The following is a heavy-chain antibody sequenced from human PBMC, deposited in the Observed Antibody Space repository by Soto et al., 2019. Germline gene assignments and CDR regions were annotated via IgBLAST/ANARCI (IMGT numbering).Heavy chain of an antibody. CDR1: GFSLSTSGVG. CDR3: PPSFWRGYKAWFDP. CDR2: IYWDDDK. Sequence: QITLKESGPTRVKPTQTLTLTCTFSGFSLSTSGVGVGWIRQPPGKALEWLALIYWDDDKRYSPSLKTRLTITKHTSTHQVVLTMPNMDPVDTATYYCPPSFWRGYKAWFDPWGQGTLVTVSS. D-gene: IGHD3-3*01. V-gene: IGHV2-5*02. J-gene: IGHJ5*02.